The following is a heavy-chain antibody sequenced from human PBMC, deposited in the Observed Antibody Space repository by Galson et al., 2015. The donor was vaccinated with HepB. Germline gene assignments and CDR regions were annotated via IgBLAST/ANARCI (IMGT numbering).Heavy chain of an antibody. D-gene: IGHD6-6*01. CDR1: GDSVSSNSAA. CDR2: TYYRSNWFS. V-gene: IGHV6-1*01. CDR3: ARGGARDSSSAYFDY. Sequence: CAISGDSVSSNSAAWNWIRQSPSRGLEWLGRTYYRSNWFSDYAVSVKSRITINPDTSKNQFSLQLNSVTPEDTAVYYCARGGARDSSSAYFDYWGQGTLVTVSS. J-gene: IGHJ4*02.